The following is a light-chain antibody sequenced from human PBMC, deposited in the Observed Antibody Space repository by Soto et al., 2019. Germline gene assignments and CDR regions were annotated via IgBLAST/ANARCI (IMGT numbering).Light chain of an antibody. CDR1: QSVSSRY. J-gene: IGKJ2*01. CDR3: QQYGSSPPYT. Sequence: EIVLTQSPGTLSLSPGERATLSCRASQSVSSRYLAWYQQKPGQAPSVLIYEASNRATGIPDRFSGSGSGTDFTLTISRLEPEEFAVYYCQQYGSSPPYTFGQGTKVEIK. V-gene: IGKV3-20*01. CDR2: EAS.